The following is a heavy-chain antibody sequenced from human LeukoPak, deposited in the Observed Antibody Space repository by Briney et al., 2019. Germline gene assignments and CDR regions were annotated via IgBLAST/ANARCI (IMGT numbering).Heavy chain of an antibody. Sequence: SETLSLTCAVYGGSFSGYYWSWIRQPPGKGREWIGEINHSGSTNYNPSLKSRVTTSVDTSKNQFSLKLSSVTAADTAVYYCARQRLGYCSSTSCPSRYYYYGMDVWGQGTTVTVSS. D-gene: IGHD2-2*01. CDR3: ARQRLGYCSSTSCPSRYYYYGMDV. CDR1: GGSFSGYY. V-gene: IGHV4-34*01. CDR2: INHSGST. J-gene: IGHJ6*02.